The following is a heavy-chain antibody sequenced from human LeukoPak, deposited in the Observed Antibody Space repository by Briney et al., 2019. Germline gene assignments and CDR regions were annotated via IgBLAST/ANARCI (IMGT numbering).Heavy chain of an antibody. D-gene: IGHD3-9*01. CDR1: GGSISSYY. J-gene: IGHJ4*02. Sequence: PSETLSLTCTVSGGSISSYYWSWIRQPAGKGLEWIGRIYTSGSTNYNPSLKSRVTMSVDTSKNQFSLKLSSVTAADTAVYYCARASGYYDILTGYSNYYFDYWGQGTLVTVSS. CDR2: IYTSGST. V-gene: IGHV4-4*07. CDR3: ARASGYYDILTGYSNYYFDY.